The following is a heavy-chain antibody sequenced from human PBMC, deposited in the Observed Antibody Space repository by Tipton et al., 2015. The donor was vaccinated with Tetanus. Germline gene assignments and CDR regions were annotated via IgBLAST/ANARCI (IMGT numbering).Heavy chain of an antibody. V-gene: IGHV3-9*01. Sequence: LSLTCAASGFTFDDYAMHWVRQAPGKGLEWVSGISWNSGSIGYADSVKGRFTISRDNAKNSLYLQMHSLRPEDTALYYCAKDYCSSSSCSYYYYGMDVWGQGTTVTVSS. CDR2: ISWNSGSI. CDR1: GFTFDDYA. J-gene: IGHJ6*02. D-gene: IGHD2-2*01. CDR3: AKDYCSSSSCSYYYYGMDV.